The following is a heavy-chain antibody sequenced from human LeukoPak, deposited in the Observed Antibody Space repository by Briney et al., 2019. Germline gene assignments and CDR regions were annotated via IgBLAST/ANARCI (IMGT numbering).Heavy chain of an antibody. Sequence: PGGSLRLSCAASGFTFSSYAMSWVRQAPGKGLEWVSAISGSGGSTYYADSVKGRFTISRDNSKNTLYLQMNSLRAEDTAVYYCAKSPLDMMGAYYFDYWGQGTLVTVSS. J-gene: IGHJ4*02. CDR2: ISGSGGST. CDR3: AKSPLDMMGAYYFDY. D-gene: IGHD3-16*01. CDR1: GFTFSSYA. V-gene: IGHV3-23*01.